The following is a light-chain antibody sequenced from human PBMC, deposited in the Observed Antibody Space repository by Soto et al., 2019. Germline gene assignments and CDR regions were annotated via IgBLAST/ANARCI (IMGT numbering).Light chain of an antibody. CDR1: QSVSSN. Sequence: IVLTQTPGTLSVSPGERATLSCRASQSVSSNLAWYQQKPGQAPRLLIYGASTRATGIPARFSGSGSGTEFTLTISSLQSEDFAVYYCQQYNNWPRTFGQRTKVDIK. CDR3: QQYNNWPRT. J-gene: IGKJ1*01. CDR2: GAS. V-gene: IGKV3-15*01.